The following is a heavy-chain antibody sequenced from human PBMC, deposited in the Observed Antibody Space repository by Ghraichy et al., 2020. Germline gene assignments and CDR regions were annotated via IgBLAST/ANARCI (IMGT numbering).Heavy chain of an antibody. D-gene: IGHD6-19*01. V-gene: IGHV3-66*01. J-gene: IGHJ4*02. Sequence: GGSLRLSCAASGLTVSSNYMIWVRQSPGKGLEWVSVLYSDGRTFYADSVKGRFTISRDNSKNTLYLQMNSLRAEDTAVYSCARGLLGGYRSGWYYFDYWGQGTLVTVSS. CDR2: LYSDGRT. CDR1: GLTVSSNY. CDR3: ARGLLGGYRSGWYYFDY.